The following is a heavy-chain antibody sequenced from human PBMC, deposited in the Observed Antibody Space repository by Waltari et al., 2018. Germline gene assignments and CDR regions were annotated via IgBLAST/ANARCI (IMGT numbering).Heavy chain of an antibody. V-gene: IGHV3-48*01. CDR3: ARQYGDSLTH. CDR2: ISRGGSAI. D-gene: IGHD4-17*01. Sequence: EVQLVESGGGLVQPGGSLRLSCAASGFTFSRDIMNWVRQAPGKGLEWLSNISRGGSAIYYAESVKGRLTISRDKAKNSLSLHMNTLRAEDTAIYYCARQYGDSLTHWGQGTLVTVSS. J-gene: IGHJ4*02. CDR1: GFTFSRDI.